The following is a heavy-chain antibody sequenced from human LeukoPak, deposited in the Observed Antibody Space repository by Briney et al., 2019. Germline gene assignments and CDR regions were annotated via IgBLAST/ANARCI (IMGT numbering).Heavy chain of an antibody. CDR3: AKDPIYGSGSYYGY. D-gene: IGHD3-10*01. CDR2: IWYDGSNK. J-gene: IGHJ4*02. Sequence: PGRSLRLSCAASGFTFSSYGMHWVRQAPGKGLEWVAVIWYDGSNKYYADSVKGRFTISRDNSKNTLYLQMNSLRAEDTAVYYCAKDPIYGSGSYYGYWGQGTLVTVSS. V-gene: IGHV3-33*06. CDR1: GFTFSSYG.